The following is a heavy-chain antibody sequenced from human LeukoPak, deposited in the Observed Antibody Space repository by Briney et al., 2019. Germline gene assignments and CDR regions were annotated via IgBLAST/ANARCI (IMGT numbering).Heavy chain of an antibody. J-gene: IGHJ4*02. CDR2: IYYSGST. D-gene: IGHD6-13*01. V-gene: IGHV4-39*07. Sequence: SETLSLTCSVSGGSVASSNNYWGWIRQPPGKGLEWIGSIYYSGSTYYNPSLESRVTISVDTSKNQFSLKLSSVTAADTAVYYCARGVYIAAAQYAYWGQGTLVTVSS. CDR3: ARGVYIAAAQYAY. CDR1: GGSVASSNNY.